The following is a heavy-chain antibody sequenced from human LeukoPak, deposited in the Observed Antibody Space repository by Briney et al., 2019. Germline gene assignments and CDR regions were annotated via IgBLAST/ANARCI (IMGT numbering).Heavy chain of an antibody. V-gene: IGHV3-23*01. CDR1: GFTFSGFA. CDR2: ISGSCDNT. Sequence: GGSLRLSCAASGFTFSGFAMSWVRRTPGKGLEWVSGISGSCDNTLYADSVKGRFTISRDNSKNTLYLEMNSLRAEDTAIYYCAKMKGHPLPKYYMDVWGQGTTVTVSS. D-gene: IGHD1-26*01. J-gene: IGHJ6*01. CDR3: AKMKGHPLPKYYMDV.